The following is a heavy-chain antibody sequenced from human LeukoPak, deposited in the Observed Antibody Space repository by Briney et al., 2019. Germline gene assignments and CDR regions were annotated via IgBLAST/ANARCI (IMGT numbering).Heavy chain of an antibody. CDR2: ISGSGGST. D-gene: IGHD6-13*01. V-gene: IGHV3-23*01. CDR1: GFTFSSYA. Sequence: PGGSLRLSCAASGFTFSSYAMSWVRQAPGKGLEWVSAISGSGGSTYYADSVKGRFTISRDNSKNTLYLQMNSLRAEDTAVYYCAKDRAAAAFYYYYYMDVWGKGTTVTVSS. J-gene: IGHJ6*03. CDR3: AKDRAAAAFYYYYYMDV.